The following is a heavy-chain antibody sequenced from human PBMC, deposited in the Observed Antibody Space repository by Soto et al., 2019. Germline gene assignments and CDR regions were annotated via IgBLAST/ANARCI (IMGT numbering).Heavy chain of an antibody. D-gene: IGHD2-2*01. CDR3: ARSGAIVVVPAAREYFDY. Sequence: QVQLQQWGAGLLKPSETLSLTCAVYGRSFSGYYWSWIRQPPGKGLEWIGEINHSGSTNYNPSLKSRVTISVDTSKNQFSLKLSSVTAADTAVYYCARSGAIVVVPAAREYFDYWGQGTLVTVSS. J-gene: IGHJ4*02. CDR2: INHSGST. CDR1: GRSFSGYY. V-gene: IGHV4-34*01.